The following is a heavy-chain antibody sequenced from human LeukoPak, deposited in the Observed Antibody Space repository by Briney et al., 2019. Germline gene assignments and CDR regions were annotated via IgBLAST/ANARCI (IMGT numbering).Heavy chain of an antibody. J-gene: IGHJ4*02. V-gene: IGHV3-15*01. CDR3: AKAMAGGYNYGPFDN. CDR1: GFTFENAW. Sequence: PGGSLRLSCEASGFTFENAWMTWVRQAPGEGLEWVGRITSKTAGGTTDYAAPVKGRFLISRDNSKNILYLQMNSLRAEDTAVYYCAKAMAGGYNYGPFDNWGQGTLVTVSS. D-gene: IGHD5-18*01. CDR2: ITSKTAGGTT.